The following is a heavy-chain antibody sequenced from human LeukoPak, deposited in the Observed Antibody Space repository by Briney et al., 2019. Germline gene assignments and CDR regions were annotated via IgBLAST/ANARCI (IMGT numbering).Heavy chain of an antibody. CDR1: GFTFSSYG. V-gene: IGHV4-39*01. J-gene: IGHJ5*02. CDR3: ARHVLDCSGGSCYDNWFDP. D-gene: IGHD2-15*01. Sequence: GSLRLSCAASGFTFSSYGMPWVRQAPGKGLEWIGSIYYSGSTSYNPSLKSRVTISVDTSKNQFSLKLSSVTAADTAVYYCARHVLDCSGGSCYDNWFDPWGQGTLVTVSS. CDR2: IYYSGST.